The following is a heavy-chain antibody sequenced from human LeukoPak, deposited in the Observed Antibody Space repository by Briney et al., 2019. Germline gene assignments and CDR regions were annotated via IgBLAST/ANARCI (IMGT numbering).Heavy chain of an antibody. D-gene: IGHD2-2*01. CDR3: AKSMAGYCDSTIDY. CDR1: GFTFNSYA. V-gene: IGHV3-23*01. Sequence: GGSLRLSCAASGFTFNSYAMNWVRQAPGKGLEWVSGISGRGGSTYYAGSVKGRFTISRDNSKNTLYLQMNSLRAEDTAIYYCAKSMAGYCDSTIDYWGQGTLVTVSS. J-gene: IGHJ4*02. CDR2: ISGRGGST.